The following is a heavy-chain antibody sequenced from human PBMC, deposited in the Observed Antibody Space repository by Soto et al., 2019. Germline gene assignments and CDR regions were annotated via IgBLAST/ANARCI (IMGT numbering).Heavy chain of an antibody. CDR3: ARAVGPFDY. V-gene: IGHV3-33*01. J-gene: IGHJ4*02. D-gene: IGHD1-26*01. CDR1: GFTFSTYG. Sequence: QVQLVESGGGVVQPGRSLRLSCAASGFTFSTYGMHWVRQAPGMGLEWVAVIWYEGSDKDYVDSVKGRFTISRHNSKNILYLQMTSLRVEDTAVYYCARAVGPFDYWGQGTLVTVSS. CDR2: IWYEGSDK.